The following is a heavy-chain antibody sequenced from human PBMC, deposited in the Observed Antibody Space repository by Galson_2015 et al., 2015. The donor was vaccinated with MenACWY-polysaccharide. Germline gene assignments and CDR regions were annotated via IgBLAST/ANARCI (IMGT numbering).Heavy chain of an antibody. D-gene: IGHD3-22*01. CDR2: ISGTGGDT. J-gene: IGHJ4*02. CDR3: ARDHDSTGYKVVFDY. CDR1: GFTFSSYA. Sequence: SLRLSCAASGFTFSSYAMSWVRQAPGKGLEWVTSISGTGGDTYYADSVRGRFSISRDDSKNTLYLQMNSLRDEDTAVYYCARDHDSTGYKVVFDYWGQGTLVTVSS. V-gene: IGHV3-23*01.